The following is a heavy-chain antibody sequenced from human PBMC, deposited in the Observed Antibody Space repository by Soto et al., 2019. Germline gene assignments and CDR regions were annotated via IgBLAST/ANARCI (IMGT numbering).Heavy chain of an antibody. J-gene: IGHJ4*02. CDR1: GFTFSSYS. D-gene: IGHD5-12*01. Sequence: GGSLRLSCAASGFTFSSYSMNWVRQAPGKGLEWVSSISSSSSYIYYADSVKGRFTISRDNAKNSLYLQMNSLRAEDTAVYYCARDPRGYSGYGFVDYWGQGTLVTVSS. V-gene: IGHV3-21*01. CDR3: ARDPRGYSGYGFVDY. CDR2: ISSSSSYI.